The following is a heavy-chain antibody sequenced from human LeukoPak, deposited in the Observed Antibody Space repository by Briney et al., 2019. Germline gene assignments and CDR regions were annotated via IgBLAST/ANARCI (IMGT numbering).Heavy chain of an antibody. CDR1: GDSISSGDYY. Sequence: SETLSLTCTVSGDSISSGDYYWSWIRQPAGKGLEWIGSIYYSGSTYYNPSLKSRVTISIDTSKNQFSLKLSSVTAADTAVYHCARDLTHGYRDCYDSGPFDYWGQGTLVTVSS. CDR2: IYYSGST. D-gene: IGHD3-22*01. CDR3: ARDLTHGYRDCYDSGPFDY. J-gene: IGHJ4*02. V-gene: IGHV4-39*07.